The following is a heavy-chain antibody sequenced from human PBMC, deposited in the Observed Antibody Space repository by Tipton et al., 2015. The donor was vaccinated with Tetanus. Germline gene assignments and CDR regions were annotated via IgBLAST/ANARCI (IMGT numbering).Heavy chain of an antibody. V-gene: IGHV4-39*01. D-gene: IGHD3-3*01. CDR2: IYESGDT. J-gene: IGHJ4*02. CDR3: ARHQSGYFAPFDY. CDR1: GASIRGGTFY. Sequence: TLSLTCTVSGASIRGGTFYWGWIRQPPGKGLEWIGSIYESGDTYYIPSPKSRVTISVDTSTNQFSLNLNAMAAADTGVYYCARHQSGYFAPFDYWGQGKLVTVSS.